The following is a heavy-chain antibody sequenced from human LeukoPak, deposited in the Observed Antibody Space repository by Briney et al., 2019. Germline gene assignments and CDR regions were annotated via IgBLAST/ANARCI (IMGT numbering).Heavy chain of an antibody. CDR3: ARDQGYCSGGSCRTGY. D-gene: IGHD2-15*01. Sequence: GGSLRLSCAASGFTFSSYWMHWVRQAPGKGLVWVSRINSDGSSTSYADSVKGRVTISRDNAKNTLYLQMNSLRAEDTAVYYCARDQGYCSGGSCRTGYWGQGTLVTVSS. V-gene: IGHV3-74*01. CDR2: INSDGSST. J-gene: IGHJ4*02. CDR1: GFTFSSYW.